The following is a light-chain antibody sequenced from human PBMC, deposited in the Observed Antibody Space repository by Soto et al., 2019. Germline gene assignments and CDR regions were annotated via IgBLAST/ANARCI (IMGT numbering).Light chain of an antibody. CDR3: QQYGNSPIT. CDR1: QSVRSSY. CDR2: GAS. Sequence: EIVLTQSPGTLSLSPGERATLSCRASQSVRSSYLAWYQQKPGQAPRPLIYGASRRATGIPDRISSSGSETDFPLSISRLEPEDCAVYYCQQYGNSPITFGQGTRLEIK. V-gene: IGKV3-20*01. J-gene: IGKJ5*01.